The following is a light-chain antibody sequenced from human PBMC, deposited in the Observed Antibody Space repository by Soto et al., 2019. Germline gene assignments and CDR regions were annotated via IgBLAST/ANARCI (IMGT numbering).Light chain of an antibody. V-gene: IGKV1-33*01. CDR1: QGIRND. CDR3: QQYDNCPLT. CDR2: AAS. J-gene: IGKJ4*01. Sequence: MTQSPASLSASVGDRVTITCRASQGIRNDLGWYQQKPGKAPKLLIYAASNLETGVPSRFSGSGSGTDFTFTISSLQPEDIATYYCQQYDNCPLTFGGGTNVDIK.